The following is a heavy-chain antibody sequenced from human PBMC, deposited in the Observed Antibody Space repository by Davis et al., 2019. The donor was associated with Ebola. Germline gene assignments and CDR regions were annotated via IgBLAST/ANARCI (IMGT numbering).Heavy chain of an antibody. D-gene: IGHD3-22*01. CDR1: GFTFSSYS. Sequence: GESLEISCAASGFTFSSYSMNWVRQAPGKGLEWVSYISSSSSTIYYADSVKGRFTISRDNAKNSLYLQMNSLRDEDTAVYYCARGQGDITMIVVVAPYNWFDPWGQGTLVTVSS. V-gene: IGHV3-48*02. CDR2: ISSSSSTI. J-gene: IGHJ5*02. CDR3: ARGQGDITMIVVVAPYNWFDP.